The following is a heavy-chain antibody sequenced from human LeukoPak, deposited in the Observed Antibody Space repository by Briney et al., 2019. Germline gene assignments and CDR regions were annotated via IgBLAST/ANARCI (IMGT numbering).Heavy chain of an antibody. J-gene: IGHJ4*02. CDR1: GFTFSAYN. CDR2: ISSSSNYI. Sequence: GGSLRLSCAASGFTFSAYNMNWVRLAPGKGLEWVSCISSSSNYIYYADSVKGRFTISRDNAKDSLFLQMNSLRAEDTAVYYCARDEGVSFDYWGQGILVTVSS. V-gene: IGHV3-21*01. CDR3: ARDEGVSFDY.